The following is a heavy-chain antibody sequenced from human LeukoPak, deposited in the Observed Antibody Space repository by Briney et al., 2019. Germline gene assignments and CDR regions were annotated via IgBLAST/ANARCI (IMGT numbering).Heavy chain of an antibody. CDR1: GGSLSSYY. J-gene: IGHJ5*02. Sequence: RSETLSLTCTGSGGSLSSYYWSWLGQPAGKGLEGIGRIYTSGSTNYNPSLTSRVTISVDKSKNQFSLKLSSVTAADTAVYYCARSLDSSSSGGWFDRWGQGTLVTVSS. V-gene: IGHV4-4*07. CDR2: IYTSGST. D-gene: IGHD6-6*01. CDR3: ARSLDSSSSGGWFDR.